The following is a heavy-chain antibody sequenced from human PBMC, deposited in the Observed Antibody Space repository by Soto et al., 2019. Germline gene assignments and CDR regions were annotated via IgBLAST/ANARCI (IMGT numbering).Heavy chain of an antibody. V-gene: IGHV5-51*01. CDR3: TLSYGDSYYYYYGMDV. D-gene: IGHD4-17*01. CDR2: IHPGDSDT. CDR1: GFSFSRYT. Sequence: GESLXISCVGSGFSFSRYTVGWVRQVPGKGLEWMGVIHPGDSDTIYSPSFQGQVTISADKSISTAYLQWSSLKAPDTAMYYCTLSYGDSYYYYYGMDVWGQGTTVTVSS. J-gene: IGHJ6*02.